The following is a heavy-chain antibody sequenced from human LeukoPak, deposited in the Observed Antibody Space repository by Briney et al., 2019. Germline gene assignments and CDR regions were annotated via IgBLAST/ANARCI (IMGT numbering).Heavy chain of an antibody. CDR2: ISSSSSYI. CDR3: EARDTIFGVVHGDRDY. CDR1: GFTFSSYS. D-gene: IGHD3-3*01. V-gene: IGHV3-21*01. J-gene: IGHJ4*02. Sequence: GGSLRLSCAASGFTFSSYSMNWVRQAPGKGLEWVSSISSSSSYIYYADSVKGRFTISRDNAKNSLYLQMNSLRAEDTAVYYCEARDTIFGVVHGDRDYWGQGTLVTVSS.